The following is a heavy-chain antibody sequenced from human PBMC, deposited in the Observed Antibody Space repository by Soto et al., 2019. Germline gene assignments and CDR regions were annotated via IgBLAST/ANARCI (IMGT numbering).Heavy chain of an antibody. CDR1: GYTFSKNA. V-gene: IGHV1-3*01. D-gene: IGHD1-26*01. J-gene: IGHJ4*02. CDR3: ARGASGSNPLWDH. CDR2: INAGTGNT. Sequence: QVQLVQSGAEVKKPGSSVKVSCKSSGYTFSKNAIHWVRQAPGQRPEWMGWINAGTGNTRYSQRFQDRVTITRNASASTAYLELSSLTSEYTAVYYCARGASGSNPLWDHWGQGTIVTVSA.